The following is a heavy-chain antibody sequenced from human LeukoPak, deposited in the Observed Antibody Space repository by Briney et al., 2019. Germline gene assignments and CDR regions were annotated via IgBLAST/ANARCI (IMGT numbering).Heavy chain of an antibody. V-gene: IGHV4-59*01. CDR2: IYYSGST. Sequence: KPSETLSLTCTVSGGSISSYYWSWIRQPPGKGLEWIGYIYYSGSTNYNPSLKSRVTISVDTSKNQFSLKLSSVTAADTAVYYCARAHDIVVVVAATHDAFDIWGQGTMDTVSS. CDR3: ARAHDIVVVVAATHDAFDI. J-gene: IGHJ3*02. D-gene: IGHD2-15*01. CDR1: GGSISSYY.